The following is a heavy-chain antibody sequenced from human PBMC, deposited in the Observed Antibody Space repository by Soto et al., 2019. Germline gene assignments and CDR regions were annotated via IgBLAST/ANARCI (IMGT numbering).Heavy chain of an antibody. CDR3: ARDAPRYCSSSSCSTGFDP. CDR2: SSWDGGTT. CDR1: GFTFDAYA. J-gene: IGHJ5*02. Sequence: EVQLVESGGVAVQPGGSLRLSCAASGFTFDAYAMHWVRQAPGKGLEWVSLSSWDGGTTFYADSVKGRFTVSRDNGQNSLYLQMNSLQVEDTALYYCARDAPRYCSSSSCSTGFDPWGQGTPVTVSS. D-gene: IGHD2-15*01. V-gene: IGHV3-43D*04.